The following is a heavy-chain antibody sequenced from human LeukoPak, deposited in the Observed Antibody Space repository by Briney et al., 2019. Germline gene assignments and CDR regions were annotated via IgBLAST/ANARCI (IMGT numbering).Heavy chain of an antibody. J-gene: IGHJ5*02. CDR1: GGSFNRSGYY. CDR3: ARLWGFDP. CDR2: IYYSGST. V-gene: IGHV4-39*01. D-gene: IGHD7-27*01. Sequence: SETLSLTCTVSGGSFNRSGYYWGWIRQPPGKGLEWVGNIYYSGSTYYNPSLKSRVTISVDTSKNQFSLKLSSVTAADTAVYYCARLWGFDPWGQGTLVTVSS.